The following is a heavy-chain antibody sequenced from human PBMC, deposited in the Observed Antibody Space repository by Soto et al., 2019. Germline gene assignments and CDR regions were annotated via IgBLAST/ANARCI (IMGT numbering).Heavy chain of an antibody. CDR2: INPNGGGT. CDR1: GYTFTGYY. J-gene: IGHJ4*02. V-gene: IGHV1-2*02. D-gene: IGHD1-1*01. CDR3: ARGTTGTPGAFDY. Sequence: QVQLVQSGAEVKKPGASVKVSCKASGYTFTGYYMHWVRQAPGQGLEWMGWINPNGGGTNYAQKFQSRITITRDTSISTAYMERSRLISDDTAVYYCARGTTGTPGAFDYWGQGTLVNVSS.